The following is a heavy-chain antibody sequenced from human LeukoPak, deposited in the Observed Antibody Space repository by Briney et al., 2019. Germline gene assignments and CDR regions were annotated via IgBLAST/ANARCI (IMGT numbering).Heavy chain of an antibody. J-gene: IGHJ4*02. V-gene: IGHV4-34*01. CDR3: ARGFRKPRYCTNGVCLGPFDY. Sequence: SETLSLTCAVYGGSFSGYYWSWIRQPPGKGLEWIGEINHSGSTNYNPSLKSRVTISVDTSKNQFSLKLSSVTAADTAVYYCARGFRKPRYCTNGVCLGPFDYWGQGTLVTVSS. D-gene: IGHD2-8*01. CDR1: GGSFSGYY. CDR2: INHSGST.